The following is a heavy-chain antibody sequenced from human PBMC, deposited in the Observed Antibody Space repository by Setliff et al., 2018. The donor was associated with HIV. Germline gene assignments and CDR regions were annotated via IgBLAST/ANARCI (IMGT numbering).Heavy chain of an antibody. Sequence: PGGSLRLSCAASGFTFSSYSMNWVRQAPGKGLEWVSSISSGSSYIYYAESVKGRFTISRDNSKNTLYLQMNSLRVEDTAVYYCVRNPTEGMDVWGQGATVTVSS. V-gene: IGHV3-21*01. J-gene: IGHJ6*02. D-gene: IGHD1-1*01. CDR3: VRNPTEGMDV. CDR2: ISSGSSYI. CDR1: GFTFSSYS.